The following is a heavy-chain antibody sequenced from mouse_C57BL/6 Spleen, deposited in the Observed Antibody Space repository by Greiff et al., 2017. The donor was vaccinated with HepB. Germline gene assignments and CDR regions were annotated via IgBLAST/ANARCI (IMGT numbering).Heavy chain of an antibody. CDR3: ARTTVVENWYFDV. CDR2: IYPGDGDT. J-gene: IGHJ1*03. D-gene: IGHD1-1*01. CDR1: GYAFSSYW. Sequence: VQGVESGAELVKPGASVKISCKASGYAFSSYWMNWVKQRPGKGLEWIGQIYPGDGDTNYNGKFKGKATLTADKSSSTAYMQLSSLTSEDSAVYFCARTTVVENWYFDVWGTGTTVTVSS. V-gene: IGHV1-80*01.